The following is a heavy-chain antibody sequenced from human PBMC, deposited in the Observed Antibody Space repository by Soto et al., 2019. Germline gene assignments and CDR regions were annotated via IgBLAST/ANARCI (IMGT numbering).Heavy chain of an antibody. CDR2: INPNSGGT. CDR3: ARSDPIAAPGPFDY. CDR1: GYTFTGYY. D-gene: IGHD6-13*01. Sequence: QVQLVQSGAEVKKPGASVKVSCKASGYTFTGYYMHWVRQAPGQGLEWMGWINPNSGGTNYAQKFQGWVTMTRDTSISIAYMELSRLRSDDTAVYYCARSDPIAAPGPFDYWGQGTLVTVSS. V-gene: IGHV1-2*04. J-gene: IGHJ4*02.